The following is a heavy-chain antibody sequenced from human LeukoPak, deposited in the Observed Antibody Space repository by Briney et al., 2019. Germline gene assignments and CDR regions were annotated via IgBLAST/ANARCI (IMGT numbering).Heavy chain of an antibody. CDR1: GFTFSDYY. CDR2: ISSSSSYI. V-gene: IGHV3-21*01. J-gene: IGHJ6*03. D-gene: IGHD2-2*02. CDR3: ARAGVVVPAAISNYYMDV. Sequence: GGSLRLSCAASGFTFSDYYMSWVRQAPGKGLEWVSSISSSSSYIYYADSVKGRFTISRDNAKNSLYLQMNSLRAEDTAVYYCARAGVVVPAAISNYYMDVWGKGTTVTVSS.